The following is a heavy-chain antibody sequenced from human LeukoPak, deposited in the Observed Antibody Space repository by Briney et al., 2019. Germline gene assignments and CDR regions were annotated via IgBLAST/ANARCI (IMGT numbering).Heavy chain of an antibody. CDR3: ARDSIGENGDNWFDP. Sequence: ASVKVSCKASGYTFTAHDMHWVRQAPGQGLEWMGWINPNYGGTNYAQKFQGRVTMTRDTSISTAYLERSRLRSDDTAVYYCARDSIGENGDNWFDPWGQGTLVTVST. J-gene: IGHJ5*02. CDR1: GYTFTAHD. CDR2: INPNYGGT. D-gene: IGHD3-10*01. V-gene: IGHV1-2*02.